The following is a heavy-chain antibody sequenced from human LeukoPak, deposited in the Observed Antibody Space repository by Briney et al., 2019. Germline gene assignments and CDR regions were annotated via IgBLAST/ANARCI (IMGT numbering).Heavy chain of an antibody. CDR1: GFTFGDYA. CDR2: ISSSSSYI. J-gene: IGHJ4*02. D-gene: IGHD3-10*01. V-gene: IGHV3-21*01. CDR3: ASALWFGESSDY. Sequence: GGSLRLSCTASGFTFGDYAMSWFRQAPGKGLEWVSSISSSSSYIYYADSVKGRFTISRDNAKNSLYLQMNSLRAEDTAVYYCASALWFGESSDYWGQGTLVTVSS.